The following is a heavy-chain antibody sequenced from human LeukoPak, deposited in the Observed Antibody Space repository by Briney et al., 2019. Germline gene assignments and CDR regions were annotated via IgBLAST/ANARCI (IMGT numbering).Heavy chain of an antibody. J-gene: IGHJ1*01. V-gene: IGHV3-43*01. Sequence: GGSLRLSCAASGCTFDDYTTHWVRQAPGKGLEWVSLISWDGGSTYYADSVKGRFTISRDNSKNSLYLQMNSLRTEDTALYYCAKGGVVPAAEYFQHWGQGTLVTVSS. CDR3: AKGGVVPAAEYFQH. D-gene: IGHD2-2*01. CDR2: ISWDGGST. CDR1: GCTFDDYT.